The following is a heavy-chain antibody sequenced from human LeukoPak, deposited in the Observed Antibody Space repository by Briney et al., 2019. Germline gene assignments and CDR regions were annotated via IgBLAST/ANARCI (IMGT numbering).Heavy chain of an antibody. CDR3: ARVPRYYDILTGYYDSDFDY. CDR1: GYTFTSYD. J-gene: IGHJ4*02. V-gene: IGHV1-8*03. D-gene: IGHD3-9*01. Sequence: GASVKVSCKASGYTFTSYDINWVRQATGQGLEWMGWMNPNSGNTGYAQKFQGRVTITRNTSISTAYMELSSLRSDDTAVYYCARVPRYYDILTGYYDSDFDYWGQGTLVTVSS. CDR2: MNPNSGNT.